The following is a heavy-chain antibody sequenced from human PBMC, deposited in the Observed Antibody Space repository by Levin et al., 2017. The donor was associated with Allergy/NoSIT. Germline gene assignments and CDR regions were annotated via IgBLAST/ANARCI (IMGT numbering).Heavy chain of an antibody. CDR2: IYYSGTT. Sequence: KASETLSLTCTVSGGSFSSYYWSWIRQPPGKGLEWIGYIYYSGTTNYNPSLRSRVTISVDTSKNQFSLKLSSVTAADTAVYYCARAVEWGSSWYHWYFDLWGRGTLVTVSS. J-gene: IGHJ2*01. V-gene: IGHV4-59*01. CDR1: GGSFSSYY. D-gene: IGHD6-13*01. CDR3: ARAVEWGSSWYHWYFDL.